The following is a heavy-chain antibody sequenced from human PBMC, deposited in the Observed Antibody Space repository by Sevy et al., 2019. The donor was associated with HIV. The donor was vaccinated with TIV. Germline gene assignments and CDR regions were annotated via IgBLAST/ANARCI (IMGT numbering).Heavy chain of an antibody. CDR3: ARASRVTLILIVRIGWHFDL. CDR1: GFSVSSSY. D-gene: IGHD3-22*01. CDR2: ISTDCST. V-gene: IGHV3-53*01. Sequence: GGSLRLSCAASGFSVSSSYVTWVRQAPGKGLEWVSVISTDCSTYYEDSVKGRVTISNDSSKNTLSLQMNSLRGEDTAVYYCARASRVTLILIVRIGWHFDLWGRGTLVTVSS. J-gene: IGHJ2*01.